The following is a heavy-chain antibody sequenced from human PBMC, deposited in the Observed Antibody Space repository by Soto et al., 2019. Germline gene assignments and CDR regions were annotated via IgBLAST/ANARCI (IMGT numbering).Heavy chain of an antibody. D-gene: IGHD2-15*01. V-gene: IGHV3-23*01. CDR2: ISGSGGST. CDR3: AKDLSGSYCSGGSCQEDYYYYYGMDV. J-gene: IGHJ6*02. Sequence: PGGSLRLSCAASGFTFSSYAMSWVRQAPGNGLEWVSAISGSGGSTYYADSVKGRFTISRDNSKNTLYLQMNSLRAEDTAVYYCAKDLSGSYCSGGSCQEDYYYYYGMDVWGQGTTVTVSS. CDR1: GFTFSSYA.